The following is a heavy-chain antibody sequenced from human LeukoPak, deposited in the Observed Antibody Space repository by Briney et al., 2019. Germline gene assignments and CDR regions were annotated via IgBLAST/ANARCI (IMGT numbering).Heavy chain of an antibody. CDR1: GGSISSSSYY. CDR2: IYYSGST. D-gene: IGHD2-15*01. CDR3: ARHGIGYGRRGFDY. Sequence: SETLSLTCTVSGGSISSSSYYWGWIRQPPGKGLEWIGSIYYSGSTYYNPSLKSRVTISVDTSKNQFSLKLSSVTAADTAVYYCARHGIGYGRRGFDYWGQGTLVTVSS. V-gene: IGHV4-39*01. J-gene: IGHJ4*02.